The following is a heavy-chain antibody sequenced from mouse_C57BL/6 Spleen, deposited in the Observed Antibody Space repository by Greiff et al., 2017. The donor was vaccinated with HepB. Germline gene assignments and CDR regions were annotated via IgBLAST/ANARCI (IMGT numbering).Heavy chain of an antibody. D-gene: IGHD2-2*01. J-gene: IGHJ2*01. V-gene: IGHV5-4*03. CDR2: ISDGGSYT. CDR3: ARSPGPGLRSFDY. CDR1: GFTFSSYA. Sequence: EVMLVESGGGLVKPGGSLKLSCAASGFTFSSYAMSWVRQTPEKRLEWVATISDGGSYTYYPDNVKGRFTISRDNAKNNLYLQMSHLKSEDTAMYYCARSPGPGLRSFDYWGQGTTLTVSS.